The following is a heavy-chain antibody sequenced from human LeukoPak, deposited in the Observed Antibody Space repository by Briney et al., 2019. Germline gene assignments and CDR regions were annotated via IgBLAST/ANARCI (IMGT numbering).Heavy chain of an antibody. Sequence: SETLSLTCTVSGGSISSSSYYWGWIRQPPGKGLEWIGSIYYSGSTYYNPSLKSRVTVSVDTSKNQFSLRLSSVTATDTAVYYCGRSLGGYDSGVFYSPDVFDTGGKGKLVAVSS. CDR2: IYYSGST. CDR1: GGSISSSSYY. D-gene: IGHD3-22*01. J-gene: IGHJ3*02. CDR3: GRSLGGYDSGVFYSPDVFDT. V-gene: IGHV4-39*01.